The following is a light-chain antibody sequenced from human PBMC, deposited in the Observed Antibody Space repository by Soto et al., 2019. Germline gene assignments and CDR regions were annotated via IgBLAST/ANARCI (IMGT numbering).Light chain of an antibody. CDR2: AAS. CDR3: QQGASVPFT. CDR1: QNIYDY. J-gene: IGKJ4*01. Sequence: DIEMTQSPDSLSASVGDRVTITCRASQNIYDYLNWYQQKPGKVPKLLVSAASRVHSGVPSRLSGSGSGTYFTLTVTNLQREDVATYYCQQGASVPFTFGGGTSVEI. V-gene: IGKV1-39*01.